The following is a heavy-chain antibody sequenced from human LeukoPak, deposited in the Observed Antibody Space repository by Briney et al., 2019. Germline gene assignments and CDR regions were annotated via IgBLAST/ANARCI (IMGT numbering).Heavy chain of an antibody. Sequence: PGGSLRLSCAASGLTVTNTYMSWVRQAPGEGLEWGSVIYIGGSTYYAESGKGRFTISRDSSENTVYLQMTSLRVEDTAVYYCARCKIGSHFDYWGQGTLVTVSS. J-gene: IGHJ4*02. CDR3: ARCKIGSHFDY. CDR1: GLTVTNTY. D-gene: IGHD1-26*01. V-gene: IGHV3-53*01. CDR2: IYIGGST.